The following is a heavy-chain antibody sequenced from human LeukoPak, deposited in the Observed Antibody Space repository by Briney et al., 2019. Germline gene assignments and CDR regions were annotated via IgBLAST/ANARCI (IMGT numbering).Heavy chain of an antibody. CDR2: INHSGST. CDR3: ARVSYDFWSGYYRPVEYFQH. Sequence: SETLSLTCAVYGGSFSGYYWSWICQPPGKGLEWIGEINHSGSTNYNPSLKSRVTISVDTSKNQFSLKLSSVTAADTAVYYCARVSYDFWSGYYRPVEYFQHWGQGTLVTVSS. J-gene: IGHJ1*01. V-gene: IGHV4-34*01. D-gene: IGHD3-3*01. CDR1: GGSFSGYY.